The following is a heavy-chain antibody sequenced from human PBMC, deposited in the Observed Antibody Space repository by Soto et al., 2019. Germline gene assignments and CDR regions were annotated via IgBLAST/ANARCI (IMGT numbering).Heavy chain of an antibody. CDR2: ISYDGSNK. V-gene: IGHV3-30*18. CDR1: GLTFSSYG. Sequence: QVQLVESGGGVVQPGRSLRLSCAASGLTFSSYGMHWVRQAPGKGLEWVAVISYDGSNKYYADSVKGRFTISRDNSKNTLYLQMNSLRAEDTAVYYCAKDFKGGSYRDYYYYGMDVWGQGTTVTDSS. J-gene: IGHJ6*02. D-gene: IGHD1-26*01. CDR3: AKDFKGGSYRDYYYYGMDV.